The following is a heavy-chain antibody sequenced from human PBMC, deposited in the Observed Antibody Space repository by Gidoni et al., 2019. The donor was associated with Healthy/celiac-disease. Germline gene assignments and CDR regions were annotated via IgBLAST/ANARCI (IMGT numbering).Heavy chain of an antibody. V-gene: IGHV4-34*01. CDR3: ARGSRRYQFDY. D-gene: IGHD2-2*01. Sequence: QVQLQQWGAGLLKPSETLSLTCAVYGGSFSGYYWSWIRQPPGKGLEWIGEINHSGSTNYNPSLKSRVTISVDTSKNQFSLKLSSVTAADTTVYYCARGSRRYQFDYWGQGTLVTVSS. J-gene: IGHJ4*02. CDR2: INHSGST. CDR1: GGSFSGYY.